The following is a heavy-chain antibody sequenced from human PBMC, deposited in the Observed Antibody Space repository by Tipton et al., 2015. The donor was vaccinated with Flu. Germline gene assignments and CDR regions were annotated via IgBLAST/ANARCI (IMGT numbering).Heavy chain of an antibody. CDR3: ASHLINYSGDPWDY. Sequence: QLVQSGAEVKNPGSSVKVSCKASGGIFTTYGFFWVRQAPGQGLEWMGGIIPIFGTANYAQKFQGRVTITADESTSTAYMELTSLRSEDTAVYYCASHLINYSGDPWDYWGQGTLVTV. CDR2: IIPIFGTA. CDR1: GGIFTTYG. D-gene: IGHD1-26*01. J-gene: IGHJ4*02. V-gene: IGHV1-69*01.